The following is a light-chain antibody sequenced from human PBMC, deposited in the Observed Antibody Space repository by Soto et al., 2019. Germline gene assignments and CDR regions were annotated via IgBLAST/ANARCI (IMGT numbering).Light chain of an antibody. CDR1: SSDVGSYNR. J-gene: IGLJ1*01. V-gene: IGLV2-18*02. CDR2: EVS. Sequence: QCVLTQPASVSGSPGRSVTISCTGTSSDVGSYNRVSWYQQPPGTAPKLMIYEVSNRPSGVPDRFSGSKSGNTASLTISGLQAEDEADYYCSSYTSSSTFVFGTGTKVTVL. CDR3: SSYTSSSTFV.